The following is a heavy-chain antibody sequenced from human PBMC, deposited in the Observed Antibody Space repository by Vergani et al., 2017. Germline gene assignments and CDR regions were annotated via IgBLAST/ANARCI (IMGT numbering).Heavy chain of an antibody. D-gene: IGHD2-2*01. CDR1: GGSISSSNW. J-gene: IGHJ6*02. CDR2: IYHSGST. CDR3: ARDGMDCSSTSCYGDYGMDV. V-gene: IGHV4-4*02. Sequence: QVQLQESGPGLVKPSGTLSLTCAVSGGSISSSNWWSWVRQPPGKGLEWIGEIYHSGSTNYNPSLKSRVTISVDKSKNQFSLKLSSVTAADTAVYYCARDGMDCSSTSCYGDYGMDVWGQGTTVTVSS.